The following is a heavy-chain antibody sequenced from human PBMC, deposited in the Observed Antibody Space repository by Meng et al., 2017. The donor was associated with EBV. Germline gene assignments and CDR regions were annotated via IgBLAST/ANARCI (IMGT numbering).Heavy chain of an antibody. CDR3: ARGRWLQPGSYFDY. Sequence: QVQRQQWVAAPVKPTEPLSPTSAVYGGSFRCYYWSWIRQPPGKEVEWIGEINHSGSTNYNPSLKSRVTISVDTSKNQFSLKLSSVTAADTAVYYCARGRWLQPGSYFDYWGQGTLVTVSS. J-gene: IGHJ4*02. CDR1: GGSFRCYY. CDR2: INHSGST. V-gene: IGHV4-34*01. D-gene: IGHD5-24*01.